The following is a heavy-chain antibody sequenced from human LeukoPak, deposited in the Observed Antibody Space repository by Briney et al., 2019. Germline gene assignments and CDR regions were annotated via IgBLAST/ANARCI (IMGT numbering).Heavy chain of an antibody. CDR2: IYYSGST. D-gene: IGHD5-18*01. CDR3: ARRGYSYGYSLFD. CDR1: GYSSSSSYY. V-gene: IGHV4-39*01. Sequence: PSETLSLTCTVSGYSSSSSYYWGWIRQPPGKGLEWIGSIYYSGSTYYNPSLKSRVTISVDTSKNQFSLKLSPVTAADTAVYYYARRGYSYGYSLFDWGQGTLVTVSS. J-gene: IGHJ4*02.